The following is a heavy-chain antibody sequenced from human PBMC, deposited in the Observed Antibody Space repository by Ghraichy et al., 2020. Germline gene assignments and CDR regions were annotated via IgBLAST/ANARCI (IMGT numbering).Heavy chain of an antibody. J-gene: IGHJ5*02. D-gene: IGHD1-26*01. CDR2: IYHSGST. V-gene: IGHV4-38-2*02. CDR1: GYSISSGYY. CDR3: ARAWEVVTWFDP. Sequence: SETLSLTCTVSGYSISSGYYWGWIRQPPGKGLEWIGSIYHSGSTYYNPSLKSRVTISVDTSKNQFSLKLSSVTAADTAVYYCARAWEVVTWFDPWGQGTLVTVSS.